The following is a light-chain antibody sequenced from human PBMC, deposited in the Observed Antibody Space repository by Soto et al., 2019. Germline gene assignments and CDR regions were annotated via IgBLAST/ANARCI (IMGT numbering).Light chain of an antibody. CDR3: QQYCSYPWT. J-gene: IGKJ1*01. V-gene: IGKV1-5*01. Sequence: EIQLTQSPSTLSASVGDRVTITCRASQSISGWLAWYQQKPGKPPKLPSYDASSLEGGVPSRFSGSGSGTEFTLTISSLQPDDFATDDCQQYCSYPWTFGQGTKVDIK. CDR2: DAS. CDR1: QSISGW.